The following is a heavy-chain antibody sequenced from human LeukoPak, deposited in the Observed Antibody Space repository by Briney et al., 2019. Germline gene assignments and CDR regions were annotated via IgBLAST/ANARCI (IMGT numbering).Heavy chain of an antibody. J-gene: IGHJ6*04. V-gene: IGHV3-23*01. Sequence: GGSLRLSCAASGFILSTYGMSWVRQAPGKGLEWVSAISASGGVTYYADSVKGRFTISRDNSKNILYLQVNSLRAEDTAVYYCAELGITMIGGVWGKGTTVTISS. D-gene: IGHD3-10*02. CDR1: GFILSTYG. CDR2: ISASGGVT. CDR3: AELGITMIGGV.